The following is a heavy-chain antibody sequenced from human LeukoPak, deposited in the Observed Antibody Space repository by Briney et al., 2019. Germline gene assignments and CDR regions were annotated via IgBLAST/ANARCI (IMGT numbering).Heavy chain of an antibody. V-gene: IGHV1-18*01. Sequence: ASVKVSCKASGYTFTSYGISWVRQAPGQGLEWMGWISAYNGNTNYAQKLQGRVTMTTDTSTSTAYMELRSLRSDDTAVYYCARGEYSGSYRGAFDIWGQGTMVTVSS. D-gene: IGHD1-26*01. CDR1: GYTFTSYG. CDR2: ISAYNGNT. CDR3: ARGEYSGSYRGAFDI. J-gene: IGHJ3*02.